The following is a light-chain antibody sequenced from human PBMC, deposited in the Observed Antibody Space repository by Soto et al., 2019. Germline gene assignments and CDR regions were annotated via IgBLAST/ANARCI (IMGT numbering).Light chain of an antibody. CDR2: KAS. CDR3: QQYNRFPYT. J-gene: IGKJ2*01. Sequence: DIQMTQSPSTLSASVGDRVTITCRASQSISDWLAWYQQRSGKAPKLLIYKASSLQSGVPPRFSGSGSGTEFTITISSLQPDDFATYYCQQYNRFPYTFGQGTKLEIK. CDR1: QSISDW. V-gene: IGKV1-5*03.